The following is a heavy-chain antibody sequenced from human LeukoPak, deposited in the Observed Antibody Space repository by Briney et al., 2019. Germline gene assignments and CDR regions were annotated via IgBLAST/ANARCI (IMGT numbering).Heavy chain of an antibody. D-gene: IGHD6-19*01. J-gene: IGHJ4*02. V-gene: IGHV3-7*02. CDR3: ATMYSTGWSH. CDR1: GFIFSNYW. CDR2: TKQDESEK. Sequence: GGSLRLSCAASGFIFSNYWMYWVRQAPGKGLEWVANTKQDESEKYYLDSVRGRFTISRDNAKNSLFLQMNSLRAEDTAVYYCATMYSTGWSHWGQGTLVTVSS.